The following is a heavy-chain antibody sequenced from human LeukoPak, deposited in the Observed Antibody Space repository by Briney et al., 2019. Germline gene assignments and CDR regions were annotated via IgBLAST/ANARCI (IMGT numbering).Heavy chain of an antibody. J-gene: IGHJ4*02. D-gene: IGHD1-26*01. V-gene: IGHV3-21*01. Sequence: GGSLRLSCAASGFTCSSYSMNWVRQAPGKGLEWVSSISSSSSYIYYADSVKGRFTISRDNAKNSLYLQMNSLRAEDTAVYYCARTRGSYPFDYWGQGTLVTVSS. CDR3: ARTRGSYPFDY. CDR2: ISSSSSYI. CDR1: GFTCSSYS.